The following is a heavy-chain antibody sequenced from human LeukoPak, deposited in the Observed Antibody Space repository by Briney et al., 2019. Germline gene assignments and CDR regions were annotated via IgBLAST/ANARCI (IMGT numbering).Heavy chain of an antibody. D-gene: IGHD5-18*01. J-gene: IGHJ6*02. CDR2: INPNSGGT. V-gene: IGHV1-2*02. CDR1: GYTFTGYY. Sequence: ASVKVSCKASGYTFTGYYMHWVRQAPGQGLEWMGWINPNSGGTNYAQKFQGRVTMTRDTSISTAYMELSRLRSDDTAVYYCARGGYSYGYVKYYYGMDVWGQGTTVTVSS. CDR3: ARGGYSYGYVKYYYGMDV.